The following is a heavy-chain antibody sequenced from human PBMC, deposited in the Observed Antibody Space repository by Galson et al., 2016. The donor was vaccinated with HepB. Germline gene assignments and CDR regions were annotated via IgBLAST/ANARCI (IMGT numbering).Heavy chain of an antibody. CDR3: ARAYYAFVYGMDV. Sequence: SLRLSCAASGFSFKNYDVHWVRQTTGKGLEWVSTIDAAGATYYLSSGKGRFAISRENAKNSLYLQMNSLRAEDTAIYYCARAYYAFVYGMDVWVQGTTVTVSS. V-gene: IGHV3-13*01. CDR1: GFSFKNYD. D-gene: IGHD3-3*01. J-gene: IGHJ6*02. CDR2: IDAAGAT.